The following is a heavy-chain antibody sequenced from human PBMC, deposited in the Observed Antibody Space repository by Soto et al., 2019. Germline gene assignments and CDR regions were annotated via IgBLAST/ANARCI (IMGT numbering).Heavy chain of an antibody. V-gene: IGHV6-1*01. CDR1: GDSVSSNSAA. Sequence: PSQTLSLTCAISGDSVSSNSAAWNWIRQSPSRGLEWLGRTYCRSRWYNDYAVSVKSRITVNPDTSKNQFSLHLNSVTPEDTAVYYCAGTTSLQRYYMDVWDKGTTVTVSS. D-gene: IGHD1-7*01. J-gene: IGHJ6*03. CDR2: TYCRSRWYN. CDR3: AGTTSLQRYYMDV.